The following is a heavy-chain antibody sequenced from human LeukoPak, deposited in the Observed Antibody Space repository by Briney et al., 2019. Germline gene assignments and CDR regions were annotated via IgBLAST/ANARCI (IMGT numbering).Heavy chain of an antibody. CDR1: GFTFSSYS. D-gene: IGHD1-26*01. J-gene: IGHJ4*02. CDR3: ARDSGSYLAY. V-gene: IGHV3-21*01. Sequence: GGSLRLSCAASGFTFSSYSMNWVRQAPGQGLEWVSSISSSSSYIYYADSVKGRFTISRDNAKNSLYLQMNSLRAEDTAVYYCARDSGSYLAYWGQGTLVTVSS. CDR2: ISSSSSYI.